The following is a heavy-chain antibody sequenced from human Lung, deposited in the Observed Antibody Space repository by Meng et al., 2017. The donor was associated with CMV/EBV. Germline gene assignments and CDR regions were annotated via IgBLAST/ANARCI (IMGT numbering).Heavy chain of an antibody. J-gene: IGHJ6*02. CDR3: ARGQRYYYGSGRWDRAWYYYGMDV. CDR1: GGSFSGYY. V-gene: IGHV4-34*01. D-gene: IGHD3-10*01. Sequence: SXTLSLXCAVYGGSFSGYYWSWIRQPPGKGLEWIGEINHSGSTNYNPSLKSRVTTSVDTSKNQFSLKLSSVTAADTAVYYCARGQRYYYGSGRWDRAWYYYGMDVWXQGTXVTVSS. CDR2: INHSGST.